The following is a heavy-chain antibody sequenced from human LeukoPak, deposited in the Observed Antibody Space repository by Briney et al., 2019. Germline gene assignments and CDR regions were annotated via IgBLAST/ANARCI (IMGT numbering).Heavy chain of an antibody. D-gene: IGHD5-24*01. CDR3: ATIGAFDI. CDR2: ISWNSGSI. CDR1: XFXXXDYA. V-gene: IGHV3-9*01. J-gene: IGHJ3*02. Sequence: GGSLRLSCAASXFXXXDYAXHWVRQAXXXXLEWVSGISWNSGSIGYADSVKGRFTISRDNAKNSLYLQMNSLRAEDTALYYCATIGAFDIWGQGTMVTVSS.